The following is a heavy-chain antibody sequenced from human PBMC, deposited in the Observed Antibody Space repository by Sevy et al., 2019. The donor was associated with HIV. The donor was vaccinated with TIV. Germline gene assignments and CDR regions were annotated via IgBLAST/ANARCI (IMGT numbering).Heavy chain of an antibody. CDR3: ARGTRDGYNLYFDS. V-gene: IGHV4-59*01. CDR2: IYYNGNT. Sequence: SETLSLTCTVSDGSMSSYYWSWIRQPPGKGLEWTGYIYYNGNTNYNPSLESRVTMSIHTSMKQFSLKLRSVTAADTAMYYCARGTRDGYNLYFDSWGQGTLVTVSS. CDR1: DGSMSSYY. J-gene: IGHJ4*02. D-gene: IGHD5-12*01.